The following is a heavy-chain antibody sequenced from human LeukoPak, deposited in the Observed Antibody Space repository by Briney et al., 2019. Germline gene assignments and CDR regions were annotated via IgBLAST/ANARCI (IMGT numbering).Heavy chain of an antibody. CDR1: GGSISRYY. V-gene: IGHV4-59*01. D-gene: IGHD5-18*01. CDR3: ARGVGYSGDY. CDR2: IYYSGST. J-gene: IGHJ4*02. Sequence: SETLSLTCTVSGGSISRYYWSWIRQPPGKGLEWIGYIYYSGSTNYNPSLKSRVTISVDTSKNQFSLKLSSVTAADTAVYYCARGVGYSGDYWGQGTLVTVSS.